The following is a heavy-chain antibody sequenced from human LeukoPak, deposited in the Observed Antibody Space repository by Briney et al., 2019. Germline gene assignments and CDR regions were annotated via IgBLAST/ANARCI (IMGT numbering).Heavy chain of an antibody. V-gene: IGHV1-18*01. CDR3: ARGESGIQH. Sequence: GASVKVSCKASGYIFTNHGISWVRQAPGQGLEWMGWISVYNGNTNYAQKLQGRVTMTTDTSTSTAYMGLRSLRSDDTAVYYCARGESGIQHWGQGTLVTVSS. J-gene: IGHJ1*01. CDR2: ISVYNGNT. CDR1: GYIFTNHG.